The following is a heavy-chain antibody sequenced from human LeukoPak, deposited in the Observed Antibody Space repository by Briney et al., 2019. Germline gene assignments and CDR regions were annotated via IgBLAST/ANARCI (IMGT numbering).Heavy chain of an antibody. Sequence: PGGSLRLSCAASGFTFSSYAMHWVRQAPGKGVEYVSAISSNGGSTYYANSGKGRFTISSDNSKNTLYLQMGSLRAEDMAVYYCARPPGYSSGPQGSQHWGQGTLVTVSS. J-gene: IGHJ1*01. CDR1: GFTFSSYA. D-gene: IGHD6-19*01. CDR2: ISSNGGST. CDR3: ARPPGYSSGPQGSQH. V-gene: IGHV3-64*01.